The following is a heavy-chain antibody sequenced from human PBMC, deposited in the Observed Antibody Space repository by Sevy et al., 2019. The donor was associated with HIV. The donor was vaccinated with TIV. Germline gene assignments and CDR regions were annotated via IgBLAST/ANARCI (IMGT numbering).Heavy chain of an antibody. CDR3: AGENAWGRGYS. J-gene: IGHJ4*02. Sequence: SETLSLTCTVSGGSITSLYWNWIRHPSGKGLEWIANIYYNGHINYNPSLKSRVTLSLDTSKNQFSLRLSSVTAADTAMYYCAGENAWGRGYSWGQGTLVTVS. CDR2: IYYNGHI. CDR1: GGSITSLY. D-gene: IGHD1-26*01. V-gene: IGHV4-59*08.